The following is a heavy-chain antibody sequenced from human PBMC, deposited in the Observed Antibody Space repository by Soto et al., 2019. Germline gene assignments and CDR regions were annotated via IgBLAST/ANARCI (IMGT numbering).Heavy chain of an antibody. CDR1: GFSLNSRGVG. D-gene: IGHD1-20*01. CDR2: IYWDEDK. Sequence: QITLKESGPPLVKPTQTLTLTCTFSGFSLNSRGVGVGWIRQPPGKALEWLALIYWDEDKHFSPSLKSRLTLTTNTSKNRVVLKMTNMDPVDTATYYCEHFEIIGMTSCSAPWGQGTRATVPS. CDR3: EHFEIIGMTSCSAP. J-gene: IGHJ5*02. V-gene: IGHV2-5*02.